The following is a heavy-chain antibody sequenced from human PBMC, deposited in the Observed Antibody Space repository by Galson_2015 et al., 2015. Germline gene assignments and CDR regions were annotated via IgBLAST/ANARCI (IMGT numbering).Heavy chain of an antibody. CDR3: WLHIVVVTAEKVRNVLYYYGMDV. V-gene: IGHV1-69*01. J-gene: IGHJ6*02. Sequence: QSGAEVKKPGESLRISCKASGGTFSSYAISWVRQAPGQGLEWMGGIIPIFGTANYAQKFQGRVTITADESTSTAYMELSSLRSEDTAVYYCWLHIVVVTAEKVRNVLYYYGMDVWGQGTTVTVSS. D-gene: IGHD2-21*02. CDR2: IIPIFGTA. CDR1: GGTFSSYA.